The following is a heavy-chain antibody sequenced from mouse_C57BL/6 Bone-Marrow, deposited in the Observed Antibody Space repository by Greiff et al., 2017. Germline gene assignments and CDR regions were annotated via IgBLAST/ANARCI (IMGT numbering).Heavy chain of an antibody. D-gene: IGHD1-1*01. V-gene: IGHV3-8*01. CDR2: ISYSGST. J-gene: IGHJ1*03. CDR3: ARYYGSGPYWYFEV. CDR1: GYSITSDY. Sequence: EVQLQESGPGLAKPSQTLSLTCSVTGYSITSDYWNWIRKFPGNKLEYMGYISYSGSTSYNPSLKSRISITRDKSKNKYYLQLNSVTTEDTATYYWARYYGSGPYWYFEVWGTGTTVTVSS.